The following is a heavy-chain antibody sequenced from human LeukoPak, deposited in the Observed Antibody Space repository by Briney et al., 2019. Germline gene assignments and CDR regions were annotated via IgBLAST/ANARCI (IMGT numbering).Heavy chain of an antibody. V-gene: IGHV3-11*04. D-gene: IGHD6-19*01. CDR1: GFTFSDYY. CDR3: ARDPSRLAEAGYLDH. J-gene: IGHJ4*02. Sequence: GGSLRLSCAASGFTFSDYYMSWIRQAPGKGLEWVSYISSSGSTIYYADSVKGRFTISRDNSKSTLYLQMNSLRVEDTAVYYCARDPSRLAEAGYLDHWGQGALVTVSS. CDR2: ISSSGSTI.